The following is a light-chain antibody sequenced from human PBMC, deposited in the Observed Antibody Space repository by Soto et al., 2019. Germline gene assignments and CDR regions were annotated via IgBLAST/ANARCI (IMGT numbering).Light chain of an antibody. CDR2: DAS. CDR1: QSISSC. V-gene: IGKV1-5*01. CDR3: QQYNSYPYT. J-gene: IGKJ2*01. Sequence: DIQMTQSPSTLSASVGDRVTITCRARQSISSCLAWYQQKPGKDPKLLIYDASSLESGVPSRFSGSGSGTEFNLTISSLQPDDFATNYCQQYNSYPYTFGQGNKLEIK.